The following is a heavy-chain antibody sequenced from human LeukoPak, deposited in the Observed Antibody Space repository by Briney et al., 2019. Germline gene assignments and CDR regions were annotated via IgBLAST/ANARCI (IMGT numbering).Heavy chain of an antibody. D-gene: IGHD3-10*01. CDR1: GGTFSSYA. CDR3: ARDPPTMVRGSEFINWFDP. CDR2: IIPIFGTA. J-gene: IGHJ5*02. Sequence: EASVKVSCQASGGTFSSYAISWARQAPGQGLEWMGRIIPIFGTANYAQKFQGRVTITTDESTSTAYMELSSLRSEDTAVYYCARDPPTMVRGSEFINWFDPWGQGTLVTVSS. V-gene: IGHV1-69*05.